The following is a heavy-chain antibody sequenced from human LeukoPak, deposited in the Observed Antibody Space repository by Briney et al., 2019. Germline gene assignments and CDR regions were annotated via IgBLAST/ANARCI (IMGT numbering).Heavy chain of an antibody. J-gene: IGHJ4*02. CDR2: IYSSGIT. Sequence: SETLSLTCTVSGGSIRGYYWNWIRQPAGKGLEWIGRIYSSGITDYNPSLKSRVTMSVDTSKNQFSLKLSSVTAADTAVYYCARRMATNPKYYFDYWGQGILVTVSS. CDR3: ARRMATNPKYYFDY. CDR1: GGSIRGYY. D-gene: IGHD5-24*01. V-gene: IGHV4-4*07.